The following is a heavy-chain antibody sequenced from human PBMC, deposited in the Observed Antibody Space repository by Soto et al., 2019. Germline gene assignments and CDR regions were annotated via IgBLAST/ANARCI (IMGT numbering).Heavy chain of an antibody. J-gene: IGHJ6*03. CDR3: ARGPSEIYYYYYMDV. V-gene: IGHV3-33*01. Sequence: GGSLRLSCAASGFTFSSYGMHWVRQAPGKGLEWVAVIWYDGSNKYYADSVKGRFTISRDNSKNTLYLQMNSLRAEDTAVYYCARGPSEIYYYYYMDVWGKGTTVTVSS. CDR2: IWYDGSNK. CDR1: GFTFSSYG.